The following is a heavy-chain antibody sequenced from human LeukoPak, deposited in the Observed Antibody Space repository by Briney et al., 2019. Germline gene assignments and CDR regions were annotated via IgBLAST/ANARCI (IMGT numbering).Heavy chain of an antibody. D-gene: IGHD3-10*01. Sequence: PGGSLRLSCAASGFTFSSYAMSWVRQAPGKGLGWVSVISDSGGSTYYADSVKGRFTISRDNSKNTLYLQMNSLRAEDTAVYYCAREVGYFDYWGQGTLVTVSS. J-gene: IGHJ4*02. CDR1: GFTFSSYA. V-gene: IGHV3-23*01. CDR3: AREVGYFDY. CDR2: ISDSGGST.